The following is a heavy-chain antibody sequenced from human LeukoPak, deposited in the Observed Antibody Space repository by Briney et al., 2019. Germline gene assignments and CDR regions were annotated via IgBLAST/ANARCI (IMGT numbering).Heavy chain of an antibody. CDR2: INPNSGGT. Sequence: ASVKDSCKASGYTFTGYYIHWVRQAPGQGLEWMGWINPNSGGTKYAQKFQGRVTMTRDTSISTAYMELSSLTSDDTALYYCARDGAVAGTAYPEYWGQGTLVTVSS. CDR1: GYTFTGYY. D-gene: IGHD6-19*01. V-gene: IGHV1-2*02. J-gene: IGHJ4*02. CDR3: ARDGAVAGTAYPEY.